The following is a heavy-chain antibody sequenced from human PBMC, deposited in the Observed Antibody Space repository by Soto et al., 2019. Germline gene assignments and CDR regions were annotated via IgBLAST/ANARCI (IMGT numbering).Heavy chain of an antibody. Sequence: SETLSLTCTVSGCSISSYYWSWIRQPSGKGLEWIGYIYYSGSTNYNPSLKSRVTISVDTSKNQFSLKLSSVTAADTAVYYCERHLGFDWLSGPYYFDYWGQGTLVTVSS. CDR1: GCSISSYY. J-gene: IGHJ4*02. V-gene: IGHV4-59*08. D-gene: IGHD3-9*01. CDR3: ERHLGFDWLSGPYYFDY. CDR2: IYYSGST.